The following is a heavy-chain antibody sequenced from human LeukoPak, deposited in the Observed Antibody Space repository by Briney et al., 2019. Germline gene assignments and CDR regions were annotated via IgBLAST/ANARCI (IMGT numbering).Heavy chain of an antibody. CDR3: ARGVSSAYDSGPGDY. V-gene: IGHV3-30*02. Sequence: GGSLRLSCAASGSIFSSSGMHWGRQAPGNGLGWVTFIRYDGSNKYYADSVKGRFTISRDNSKITLYLQMNRLRAEDTAVYYCARGVSSAYDSGPGDYWGQGNLGTVSS. CDR2: IRYDGSNK. J-gene: IGHJ4*02. D-gene: IGHD5-12*01. CDR1: GSIFSSSG.